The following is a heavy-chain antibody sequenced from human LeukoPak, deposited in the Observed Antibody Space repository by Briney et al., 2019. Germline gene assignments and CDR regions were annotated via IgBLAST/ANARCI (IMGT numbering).Heavy chain of an antibody. CDR2: IYDSART. D-gene: IGHD6-6*01. CDR1: GGSISSYY. V-gene: IGHV4-59*01. CDR3: AKYPSEYSSSYSMDV. Sequence: PSETLSLTCSVSGGSISSYYWSWVRQPQGKGLEWIGYIYDSARTNYNPSLKSRATISVDTSKNQVSLKVSSVTVADTAVYFCAKYPSEYSSSYSMDVWGQGTTFSVSS. J-gene: IGHJ6*02.